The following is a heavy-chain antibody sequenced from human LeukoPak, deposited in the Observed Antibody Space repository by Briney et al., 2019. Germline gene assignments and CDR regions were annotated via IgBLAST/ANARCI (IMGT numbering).Heavy chain of an antibody. J-gene: IGHJ4*02. D-gene: IGHD2-2*01. CDR2: IYYSGST. CDR3: ARAEDIVVVPAAAFDY. Sequence: ESPQTLSLTCTVSGGSISSGGYYWSWIRQHPGKGLEWIGYIYYSGSTYYNPSLKSRVTISVDTSKNQFSLKLSSVTAADTAVYYCARAEDIVVVPAAAFDYWGQGTLVTVSS. CDR1: GGSISSGGYY. V-gene: IGHV4-31*03.